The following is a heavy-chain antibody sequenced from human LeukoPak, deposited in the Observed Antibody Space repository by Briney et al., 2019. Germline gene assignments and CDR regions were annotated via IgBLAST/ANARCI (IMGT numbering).Heavy chain of an antibody. J-gene: IGHJ5*02. V-gene: IGHV4-4*07. D-gene: IGHD1-1*01. CDR1: GGSISSYY. CDR3: ARAPTGTGGWNWFDP. Sequence: SETLSLTCTVSGGSISSYYWSWIRQPAGKGLELIGRIYPSGSTNYNPSLRSRVTMSVDTSKNQFSLKLSSVTAADTAVYYCARAPTGTGGWNWFDPWGQGTLVTVSS. CDR2: IYPSGST.